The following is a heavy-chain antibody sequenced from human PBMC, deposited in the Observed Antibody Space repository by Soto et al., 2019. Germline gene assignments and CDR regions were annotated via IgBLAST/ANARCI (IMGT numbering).Heavy chain of an antibody. CDR2: IIPIFGTA. CDR3: ARSSSSHNWFDP. V-gene: IGHV1-69*13. CDR1: GGTCSKYA. J-gene: IGHJ5*02. Sequence: SVKVSCKASGGTCSKYAISCVGQAPGQGLEWMGGIIPIFGTANYAQKFQGRVTITADESTSTAYMELSSLRSEDTAVYYCARSSSSHNWFDPWGQGTLVTVSS. D-gene: IGHD6-6*01.